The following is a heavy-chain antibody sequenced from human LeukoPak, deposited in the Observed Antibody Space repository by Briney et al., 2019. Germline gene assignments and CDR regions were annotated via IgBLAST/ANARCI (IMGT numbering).Heavy chain of an antibody. D-gene: IGHD4-11*01. Sequence: SETLSLTCAVSGGSISSYYWSWIRQPAGKGLEWIGRIYTSGSTNYNPSLKSRVTMSVDTSKNQFSLKLSSVTAADTAVYYCARGRRGPKRDSYYFDYWGQGTLVTVSS. CDR1: GGSISSYY. V-gene: IGHV4-4*07. J-gene: IGHJ4*02. CDR3: ARGRRGPKRDSYYFDY. CDR2: IYTSGST.